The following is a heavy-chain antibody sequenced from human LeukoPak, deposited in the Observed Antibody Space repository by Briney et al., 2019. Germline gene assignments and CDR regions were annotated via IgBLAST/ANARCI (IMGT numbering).Heavy chain of an antibody. V-gene: IGHV3-23*01. CDR3: AKDPGYSSSWSDY. D-gene: IGHD6-13*01. CDR2: ISGSGGST. J-gene: IGHJ4*02. Sequence: LPGGSLRLSCAASGFTFSSYAMSWVRQAPGKGLEWVSAISGSGGSTYYADSVKGRFTISRDNSKNTLYLQMNSLRAEDTAVYYCAKDPGYSSSWSDYWGQGTLVTVSS. CDR1: GFTFSSYA.